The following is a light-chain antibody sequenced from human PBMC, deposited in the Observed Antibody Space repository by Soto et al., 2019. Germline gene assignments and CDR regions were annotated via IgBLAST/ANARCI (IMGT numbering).Light chain of an antibody. Sequence: DIVMTQSPLSLPVTPGEPASISCRSSQSLLHSNGFNYLDWYVQKPGQSPQLLIYLRSNRASGVPDRFSGSGSGTDFTLKISRVEAEDVGVYYCMQALQTPRTFGQGTKVEI. CDR2: LRS. CDR1: QSLLHSNGFNY. CDR3: MQALQTPRT. J-gene: IGKJ1*01. V-gene: IGKV2-28*01.